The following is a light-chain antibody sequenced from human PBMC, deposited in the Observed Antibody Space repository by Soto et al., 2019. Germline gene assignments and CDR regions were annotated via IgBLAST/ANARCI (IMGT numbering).Light chain of an antibody. Sequence: QSALTQPPSASGSLGQSVTIPCTGTSSDVGDYNYVSWYQQHPGKVPKLMIYEVSNRPSGVSNRFSGSKSGNTASLTISGLQAEDEADYYCSSYTSSSPVVFGGGTKLTVL. CDR1: SSDVGDYNY. CDR3: SSYTSSSPVV. V-gene: IGLV2-14*01. J-gene: IGLJ2*01. CDR2: EVS.